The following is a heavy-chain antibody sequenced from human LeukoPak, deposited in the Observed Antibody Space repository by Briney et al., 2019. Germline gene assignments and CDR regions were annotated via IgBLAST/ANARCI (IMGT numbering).Heavy chain of an antibody. CDR1: RFTFDDYA. Sequence: GGSLRVSCAASRFTFDDYAMHWVRPAPGKGLEWVSLISGDGGRTHYADSVKGRFTISRDNSKNSLYLQMNSMRTEDTAFYYCAKAYYDYVWGSYRYFCAFDIWGQGTMVTVSS. CDR3: AKAYYDYVWGSYRYFCAFDI. V-gene: IGHV3-43*02. J-gene: IGHJ3*02. D-gene: IGHD3-16*02. CDR2: ISGDGGRT.